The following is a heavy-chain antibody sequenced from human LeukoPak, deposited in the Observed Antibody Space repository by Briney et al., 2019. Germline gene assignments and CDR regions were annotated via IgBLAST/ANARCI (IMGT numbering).Heavy chain of an antibody. CDR3: ARGVNVAAPRGWYFDL. Sequence: ASVKVSCKASGYTFTSYYMHWVRQAPGQGLEWMGIINPSGGSTSYAQKFQGRVTMTRDTSTSTVYMELSSLRSEDTAVYNCARGVNVAAPRGWYFDLWGRGTLVTVSS. CDR1: GYTFTSYY. D-gene: IGHD6-13*01. CDR2: INPSGGST. V-gene: IGHV1-46*01. J-gene: IGHJ2*01.